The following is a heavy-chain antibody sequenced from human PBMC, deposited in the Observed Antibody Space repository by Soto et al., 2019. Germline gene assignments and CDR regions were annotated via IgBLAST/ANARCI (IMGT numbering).Heavy chain of an antibody. V-gene: IGHV4-30-4*01. CDR3: ASVGGFGATTIDY. CDR1: GGSISSGDYY. J-gene: IGHJ4*02. D-gene: IGHD3-10*01. Sequence: QVQLQESGPGLVKPSQTLSLTCTVSGGSISSGDYYWSWIRQPPGKGLEWIGYIYYSGSTYYNPSLKSRVTISVDTSTTQFSLKLSSVTAADTAVYYCASVGGFGATTIDYWGQGTLVTVSS. CDR2: IYYSGST.